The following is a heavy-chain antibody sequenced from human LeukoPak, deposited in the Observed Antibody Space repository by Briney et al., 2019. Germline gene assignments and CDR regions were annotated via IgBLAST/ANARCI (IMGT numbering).Heavy chain of an antibody. V-gene: IGHV3-23*01. D-gene: IGHD6-13*01. CDR1: GFTFSSYA. CDR3: AKVGIAAAGPMGY. J-gene: IGHJ4*02. Sequence: GGSLRLSCAASGFTFSSYAMSWVRQAPGKGLEWVSAISGSGGSTYYADSVKGRFTTSRDNSKNTLYLQMNSLRAEDTAVYYCAKVGIAAAGPMGYWGQETLVTVSS. CDR2: ISGSGGST.